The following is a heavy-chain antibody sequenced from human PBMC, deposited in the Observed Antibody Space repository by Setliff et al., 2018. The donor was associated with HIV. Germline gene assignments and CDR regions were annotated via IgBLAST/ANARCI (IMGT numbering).Heavy chain of an antibody. V-gene: IGHV4-28*01. CDR3: ARQAIFGYYDSSGYLDY. CDR1: GSSISTSYW. CDR2: INHSGST. J-gene: IGHJ4*02. D-gene: IGHD3-22*01. Sequence: SETLSLTCAVSGSSISTSYWWGWIRQPPGKGLEWIGYINHSGSTYYNPSLQSRVTISVDTSKNLFSLRLSSVTASDTAVYYCARQAIFGYYDSSGYLDYWGQGTLVTVSS.